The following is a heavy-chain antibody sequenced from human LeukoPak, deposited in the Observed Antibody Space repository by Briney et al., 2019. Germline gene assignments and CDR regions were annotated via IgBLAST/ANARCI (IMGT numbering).Heavy chain of an antibody. J-gene: IGHJ2*01. Sequence: SETLSLTGTVSGVSISSYYWSWIRQPPGKGLEWIGYIYYSGNTNYNPSLKSRVTISVDTFKNQFSLNLSSVTAADTAVYYCARTITTTGTEYFDLWGRGTLVTVSS. CDR3: ARTITTTGTEYFDL. CDR2: IYYSGNT. V-gene: IGHV4-59*01. D-gene: IGHD1-1*01. CDR1: GVSISSYY.